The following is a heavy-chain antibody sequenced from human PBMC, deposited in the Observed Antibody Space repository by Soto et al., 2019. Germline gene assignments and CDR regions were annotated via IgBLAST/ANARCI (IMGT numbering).Heavy chain of an antibody. CDR2: ISGSGGSA. Sequence: XESLRLSCAASGFTFSNYAMTWVRQGPGKGLEWVSAISGSGGSAYYADSVKGRLTISRDNSKNTLYLQMNSLRADDSGVYYCAKDPYSGVLVPVAIGFDPWGPGTLVTVSS. D-gene: IGHD2-2*01. V-gene: IGHV3-23*01. J-gene: IGHJ5*02. CDR3: AKDPYSGVLVPVAIGFDP. CDR1: GFTFSNYA.